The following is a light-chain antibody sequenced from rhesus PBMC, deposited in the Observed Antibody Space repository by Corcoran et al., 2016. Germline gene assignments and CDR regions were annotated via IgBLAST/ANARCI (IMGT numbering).Light chain of an antibody. CDR1: QSLLHSDGYTY. Sequence: DIVMTQTPLSLPVTPGEPASISCRSSQSLLHSDGYTYLDWYLQKPGQSTQVLVYLGSNRASGVPDRFSGRGSGTDFTLKISRVGAEDVGVYFCMQGTQLPYSFGQGTKVEIK. V-gene: IGKV2-78*01. CDR3: MQGTQLPYS. J-gene: IGKJ2*01. CDR2: LGS.